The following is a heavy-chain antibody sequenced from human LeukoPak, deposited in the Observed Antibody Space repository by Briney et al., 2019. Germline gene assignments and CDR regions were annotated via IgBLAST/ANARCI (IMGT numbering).Heavy chain of an antibody. Sequence: GGSLRLSCAASGFTFSSYAMSWVRQAPGKGLEWVSAISGSGGSTYYADSVKGRFTISRDNSKNTLYLQMNSLRAEDTAVYYCAKTRGYSYGYNWFDPWGQGTLVTVSS. CDR2: ISGSGGST. CDR3: AKTRGYSYGYNWFDP. J-gene: IGHJ5*02. CDR1: GFTFSSYA. V-gene: IGHV3-23*01. D-gene: IGHD5-18*01.